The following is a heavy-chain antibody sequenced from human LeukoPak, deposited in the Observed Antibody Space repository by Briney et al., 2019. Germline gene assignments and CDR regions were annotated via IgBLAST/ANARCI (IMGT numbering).Heavy chain of an antibody. J-gene: IGHJ5*02. CDR2: INSAGSTT. V-gene: IGHV3-74*01. Sequence: GGSLRLSCAASGFTLSSHWMHWVRQAPGKGPVRVSRINSAGSTTNYADSVKGRFTISRDNTENTLYLQMNSLRVEDTAVYYCTRRVSATRWFDPWGQGTLVTVSS. CDR3: TRRVSATRWFDP. CDR1: GFTLSSHW. D-gene: IGHD2-15*01.